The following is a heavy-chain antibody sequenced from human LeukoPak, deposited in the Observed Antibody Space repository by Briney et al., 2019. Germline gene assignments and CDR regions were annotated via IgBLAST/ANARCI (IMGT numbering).Heavy chain of an antibody. CDR3: ARRRYSYGSAYYFDY. V-gene: IGHV4-39*01. CDR1: GGSISSSSYY. J-gene: IGHJ4*02. CDR2: IYCSGST. Sequence: SETLSLTCTVSGGSISSSSYYWGWIRQPPGKGLEWIGSIYCSGSTYYNPSLKSRVTISVDTSKNQFSLKLSSVTAADTAVYYCARRRYSYGSAYYFDYWGQGTLVTVSS. D-gene: IGHD5-18*01.